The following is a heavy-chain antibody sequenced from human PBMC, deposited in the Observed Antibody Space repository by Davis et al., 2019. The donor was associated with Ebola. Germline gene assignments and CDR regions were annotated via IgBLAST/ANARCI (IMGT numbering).Heavy chain of an antibody. D-gene: IGHD1-7*01. CDR1: GGSISSSSYY. CDR2: IYHSGST. J-gene: IGHJ4*02. V-gene: IGHV4-39*07. Sequence: SETLSLTCTVSGGSISSSSYYWGWIRQPPGKGLEWIGEIYHSGSTNYNPSLKSRVTISVDKSKNQFYLKLSSVTAADTAVYYCARVGTGTTLGDYWGQGTLVTVSS. CDR3: ARVGTGTTLGDY.